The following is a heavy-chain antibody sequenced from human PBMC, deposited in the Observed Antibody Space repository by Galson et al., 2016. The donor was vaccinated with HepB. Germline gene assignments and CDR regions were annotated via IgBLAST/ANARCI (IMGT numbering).Heavy chain of an antibody. J-gene: IGHJ4*02. CDR3: AKSPWYDSSGYYYFDY. CDR1: GFTFSNYA. D-gene: IGHD3-22*01. CDR2: ISGSGGST. Sequence: SLRLSCAASGFTFSNYAMSWVRQAPGEGLEWISGISGSGGSTFYADSVKGRFTISRDKSKNTLYLQMNSLRAEDTAVYHCAKSPWYDSSGYYYFDYWGQGTLVTVSS. V-gene: IGHV3-23*01.